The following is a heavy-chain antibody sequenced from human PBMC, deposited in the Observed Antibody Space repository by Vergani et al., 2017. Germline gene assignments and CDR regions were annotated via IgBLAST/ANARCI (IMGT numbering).Heavy chain of an antibody. CDR1: GYTFTGYY. Sequence: QVQLVQSGAEVKKPGASVKVSCKASGYTFTGYYMHWVRQAPGQGLEWMGWINPNSGGTNYAQKFQGRVTMTRDTSISTAYMELSRLRSDDTAVYYCARDHDFWSGYYRVGAFDIWGQGTMVTVSS. CDR3: ARDHDFWSGYYRVGAFDI. D-gene: IGHD3-3*01. V-gene: IGHV1-2*02. J-gene: IGHJ3*02. CDR2: INPNSGGT.